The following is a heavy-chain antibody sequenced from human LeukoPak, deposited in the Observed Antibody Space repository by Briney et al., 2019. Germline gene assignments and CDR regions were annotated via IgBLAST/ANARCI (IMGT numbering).Heavy chain of an antibody. CDR2: IKQDGSEK. CDR3: AREGITLRFLNY. J-gene: IGHJ4*02. Sequence: GGSLRLSCAASGFTFSNYAMSWVRQAPGKGLEWVANIKQDGSEKYYVDSVKGRITISRDNAKNSLYLQMNSLRAEDTAVYYCAREGITLRFLNYWGQGTLVTVSS. CDR1: GFTFSNYA. V-gene: IGHV3-7*01. D-gene: IGHD3-3*01.